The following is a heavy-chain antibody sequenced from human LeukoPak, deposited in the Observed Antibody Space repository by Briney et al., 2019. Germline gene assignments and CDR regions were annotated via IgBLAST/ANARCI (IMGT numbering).Heavy chain of an antibody. CDR1: GFTFDGYA. Sequence: GGSLRLSCAASGFTFDGYAMHWVRQAPGKGLEWVSGISWNSGSIGYADSVKGRFTISRDNAKNSLYLQMNSLRAEDTALYYCAKGVYGSGSYPVDYWGQGTLVTVSS. CDR3: AKGVYGSGSYPVDY. D-gene: IGHD3-10*01. J-gene: IGHJ4*02. CDR2: ISWNSGSI. V-gene: IGHV3-9*01.